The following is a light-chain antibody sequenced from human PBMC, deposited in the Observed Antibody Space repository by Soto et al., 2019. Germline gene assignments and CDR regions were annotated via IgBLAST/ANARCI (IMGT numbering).Light chain of an antibody. Sequence: DIQMTQSPSSLSASVGDRVTITCRASQTIIRYLNWYQQKPGRAPHLLIYAASTLQSGVPSRFSGSGSGTEFTLTISSLQPEDFATYYCQQSYSTLFPFGPGTKVEIK. V-gene: IGKV1-39*01. J-gene: IGKJ3*01. CDR3: QQSYSTLFP. CDR2: AAS. CDR1: QTIIRY.